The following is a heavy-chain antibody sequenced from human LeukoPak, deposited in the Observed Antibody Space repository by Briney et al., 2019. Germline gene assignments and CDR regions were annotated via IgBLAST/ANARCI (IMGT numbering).Heavy chain of an antibody. Sequence: SETLSLTCTVSGGSIRTYYWSWIRQPPGKGLEWIGYIYYSGSTNYNPSLKSRVTISVDTSKNQFSLKLSSVTAADTAVYYCARYCSSTSCYAGGDAFDIWGQGTMVTVSS. J-gene: IGHJ3*02. V-gene: IGHV4-59*12. CDR2: IYYSGST. CDR1: GGSIRTYY. CDR3: ARYCSSTSCYAGGDAFDI. D-gene: IGHD2-2*01.